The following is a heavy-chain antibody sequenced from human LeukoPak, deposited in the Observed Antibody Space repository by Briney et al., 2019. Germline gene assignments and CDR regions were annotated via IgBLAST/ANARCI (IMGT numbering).Heavy chain of an antibody. CDR3: AKSPVSSCRGSFCYPFDY. Sequence: SCKASGDTFTSHYMHWVRQAPGKGLEWVALISYDGSNKYYADSVKGRFTISRDNSRNTLYLQMNTLRAEDTAVYFCAKSPVSSCRGSFCYPFDYWGQGNLVTVSS. CDR2: ISYDGSNK. V-gene: IGHV3-30*18. D-gene: IGHD2-15*01. J-gene: IGHJ4*02. CDR1: GDTFTSHY.